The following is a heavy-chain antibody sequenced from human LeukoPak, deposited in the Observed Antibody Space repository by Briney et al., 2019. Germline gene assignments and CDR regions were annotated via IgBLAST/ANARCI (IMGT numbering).Heavy chain of an antibody. CDR2: INPGDSDT. D-gene: IGHD7-27*01. CDR1: GYSFSNYW. CDR3: ARQTGDKGIDY. V-gene: IGHV5-51*01. Sequence: GESLKISCKGSGYSFSNYWIGWVRQMPGKGLEWMGIINPGDSDTRYSPSFQGQVTISADKSINTAYLQWSSLRASDTAIYYCARQTGDKGIDYWGQGALVTVSS. J-gene: IGHJ4*02.